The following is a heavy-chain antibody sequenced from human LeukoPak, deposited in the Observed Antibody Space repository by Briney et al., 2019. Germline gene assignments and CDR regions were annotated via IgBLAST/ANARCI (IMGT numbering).Heavy chain of an antibody. D-gene: IGHD2-15*01. J-gene: IGHJ4*02. CDR3: AKIQDIVVVVAASFDY. Sequence: PGGSLRLSCAASGFTFSSYAMSWVRQAPGKGLEWVSAISGSGGSTYYADSVKGRFTISRDNFKKTLYLQMNSLRAEDTAVYYCAKIQDIVVVVAASFDYWGQGTLVTVSS. V-gene: IGHV3-23*01. CDR2: ISGSGGST. CDR1: GFTFSSYA.